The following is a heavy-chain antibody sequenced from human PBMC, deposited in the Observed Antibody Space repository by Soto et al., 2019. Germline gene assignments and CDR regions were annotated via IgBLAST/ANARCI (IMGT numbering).Heavy chain of an antibody. CDR3: ERHSIWLLLSDY. Sequence: SENLSLTCNVSGGSISNSNYYWGWIRQPPGKGLEWIGSIYYTGNTYYNPSLKRRVTISVDTSKNQFSLKLDSVTAADTAVYFCERHSIWLLLSDYWGQGSLVTVS. CDR1: GGSISNSNYY. V-gene: IGHV4-39*01. J-gene: IGHJ4*02. CDR2: IYYTGNT. D-gene: IGHD3-22*01.